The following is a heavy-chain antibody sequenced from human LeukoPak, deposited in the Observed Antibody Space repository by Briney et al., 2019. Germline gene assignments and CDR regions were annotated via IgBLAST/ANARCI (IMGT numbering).Heavy chain of an antibody. Sequence: GGSLRLSCAASGFTFSSYWMSWVRQAPGKGLEWVANIKQDGSEKYYVDSVKGRFTISRDNAKNSLYLQMNSLRAEDTAVYYCARGSLREITMVRGVIQYYYYMDVWGKGTTVTVSS. CDR1: GFTFSSYW. D-gene: IGHD3-10*01. V-gene: IGHV3-7*01. CDR3: ARGSLREITMVRGVIQYYYYMDV. J-gene: IGHJ6*03. CDR2: IKQDGSEK.